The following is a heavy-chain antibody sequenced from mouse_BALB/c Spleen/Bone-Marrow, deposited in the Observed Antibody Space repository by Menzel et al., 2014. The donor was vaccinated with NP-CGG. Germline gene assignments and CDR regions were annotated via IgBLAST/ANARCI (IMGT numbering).Heavy chain of an antibody. CDR2: IDPANGNT. D-gene: IGHD1-1*01. Sequence: EVKLMESGAELVKPGASVKLSCTASGFNIKDTYMQWVKQRPEQGLEWIGRIDPANGNTKYDPKFQGKATITADTSFNTAYLQLSSLTSEDTAVYYCARIYYYGRGYFDYWGQGTTLIVSS. CDR1: GFNIKDTY. V-gene: IGHV14-3*02. J-gene: IGHJ2*01. CDR3: ARIYYYGRGYFDY.